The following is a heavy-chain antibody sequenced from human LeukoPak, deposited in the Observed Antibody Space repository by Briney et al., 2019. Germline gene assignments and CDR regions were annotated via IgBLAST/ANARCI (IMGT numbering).Heavy chain of an antibody. J-gene: IGHJ5*01. D-gene: IGHD2-8*02. V-gene: IGHV3-21*01. CDR3: ARVAVSGPTGWFDS. CDR1: GFALKCYS. Sequence: PGGSLRLSCGGSGFALKCYSLTWVRQAPGKGLEWVSSISSTSAYIHYADSVKGRFTISRDNVDNVVYLEMNGLRAEDTATYYCARVAVSGPTGWFDSWGQGTLVIVSS. CDR2: ISSTSAYI.